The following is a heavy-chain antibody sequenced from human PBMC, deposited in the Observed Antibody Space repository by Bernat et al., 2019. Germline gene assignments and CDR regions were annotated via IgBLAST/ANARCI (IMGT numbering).Heavy chain of an antibody. CDR1: GFTFDHAW. J-gene: IGHJ4*02. V-gene: IGHV3-15*01. Sequence: EVLLVESGGGLVEPGGSLRLSCAVSGFTFDHAWMSWVGQPPGKGLEWVAFIRSKSDGGKTDYVAPVKGRFTISREESKDTLYLQMNSLKTEDTAVYYCATAPGIKGGTRGYDLDYWGQGTLVTVSS. CDR3: ATAPGIKGGTRGYDLDY. CDR2: IRSKSDGGKT. D-gene: IGHD5-12*01.